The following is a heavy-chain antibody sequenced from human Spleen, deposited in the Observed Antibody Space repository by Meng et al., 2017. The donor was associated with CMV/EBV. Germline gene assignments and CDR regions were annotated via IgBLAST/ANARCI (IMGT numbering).Heavy chain of an antibody. CDR2: INPGSGGA. CDR1: YTFTAYY. V-gene: IGHV1-2*02. Sequence: YTFTAYYIHWVRQAPGQGLEWMGWINPGSGGANYAPKFQGRVTLTRDTSDSTAYMELSRLRSDDTAVYFCARGGDFCTNGVCSSFDYWGQGTLVTVSS. D-gene: IGHD2-8*01. CDR3: ARGGDFCTNGVCSSFDY. J-gene: IGHJ4*02.